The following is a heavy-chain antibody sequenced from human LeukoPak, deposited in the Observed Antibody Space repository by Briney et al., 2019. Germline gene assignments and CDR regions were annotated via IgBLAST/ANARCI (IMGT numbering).Heavy chain of an antibody. CDR1: GFTFSSYA. Sequence: GGSLRLSCAASGFTFSSYAMSWVRQAPGKGLEWVSAISGSGGSTYYADSVKGRFTISRDNSKNTVYLQMHSLRAEDTAVYYCARALAAAAHTSFDYWGQGTLVTVSS. J-gene: IGHJ4*02. V-gene: IGHV3-23*01. D-gene: IGHD6-13*01. CDR3: ARALAAAAHTSFDY. CDR2: ISGSGGST.